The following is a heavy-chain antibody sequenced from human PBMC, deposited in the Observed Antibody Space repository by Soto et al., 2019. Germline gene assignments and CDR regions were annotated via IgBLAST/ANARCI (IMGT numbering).Heavy chain of an antibody. V-gene: IGHV1-24*01. CDR2: FDPEDGET. J-gene: IGHJ4*02. CDR3: AAGGTRWLHSPFDY. D-gene: IGHD1-1*01. CDR1: GHTLSELS. Sequence: QVQLVQSGAEVKKPGASVKVTCKVSGHTLSELSMHWVRQAPGKGLEWMGGFDPEDGETISAQEFQGRVTMTEDKSTDSTYMELSSLRSEDTAVYYCAAGGTRWLHSPFDYWGQGTRVTISS.